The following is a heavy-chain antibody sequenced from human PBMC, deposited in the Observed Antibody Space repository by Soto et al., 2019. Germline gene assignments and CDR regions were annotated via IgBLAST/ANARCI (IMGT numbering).Heavy chain of an antibody. CDR1: GGSISNVGYF. D-gene: IGHD2-2*01. Sequence: QVQLQESGPGLVKPSQTLSLTCTVSGGSISNVGYFWSWIRQPPGKGLEWIGFIYHTGTTYYNSSLRRRVSISIDTSKSQFSLKLNSVTAADTAVYYCARVMAAMQNWLDPWGQGTLVTVSP. V-gene: IGHV4-30-4*01. J-gene: IGHJ5*02. CDR3: ARVMAAMQNWLDP. CDR2: IYHTGTT.